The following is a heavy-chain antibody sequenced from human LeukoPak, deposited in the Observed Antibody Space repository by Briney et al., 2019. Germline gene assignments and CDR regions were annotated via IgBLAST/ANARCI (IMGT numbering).Heavy chain of an antibody. CDR1: GYSISSGYY. D-gene: IGHD1-1*01. Sequence: SETLSLTCTVSGYSISSGYYWGWIRQPPGKGLEWIGSIYHSGSTYYNPSLKSRVTISIGTSKNQFSLTLSSVTAADTAVYYCARVSWFPGTSYYYMDVWGKGTTVTVSS. V-gene: IGHV4-38-2*02. CDR2: IYHSGST. J-gene: IGHJ6*03. CDR3: ARVSWFPGTSYYYMDV.